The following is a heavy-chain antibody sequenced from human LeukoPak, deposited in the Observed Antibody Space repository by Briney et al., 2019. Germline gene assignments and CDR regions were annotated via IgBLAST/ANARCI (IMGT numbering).Heavy chain of an antibody. CDR2: INPSGGST. CDR3: ARDTFINDYYDSSGYYHYFDY. CDR1: GYTFTSYY. D-gene: IGHD3-22*01. J-gene: IGHJ4*02. V-gene: IGHV1-46*01. Sequence: ASVKVSCKASGYTFTSYYMHWVRQAPGQGLEWMGIINPSGGSTSYAQKFQGRVTMTRDTSTSTVYMEPSSLRSGDTAVYYCARDTFINDYYDSSGYYHYFDYWGQGTLVTVSS.